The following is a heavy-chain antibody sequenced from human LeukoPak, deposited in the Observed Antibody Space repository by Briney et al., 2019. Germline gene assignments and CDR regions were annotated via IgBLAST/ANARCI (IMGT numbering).Heavy chain of an antibody. CDR2: INPNSGGT. Sequence: ASVKVSCKPSGYTFTGYYIQWVRQAPGQGLEWMGWINPNSGGTNSAQKFQGRVTLTRDTSISTAYMELSGLRSEDMAVYYCARGPLAAADWFDPWGQGTLVTVSS. CDR3: ARGPLAAADWFDP. CDR1: GYTFTGYY. V-gene: IGHV1-2*02. D-gene: IGHD6-13*01. J-gene: IGHJ5*02.